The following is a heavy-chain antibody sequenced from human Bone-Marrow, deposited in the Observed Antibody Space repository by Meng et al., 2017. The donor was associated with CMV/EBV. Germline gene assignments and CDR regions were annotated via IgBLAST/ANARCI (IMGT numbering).Heavy chain of an antibody. Sequence: GESLKISCAASGFTFSTYAMHWVRQAPGKGLEYVSSISSNGGSTYYAESVKGRFTISRDNSKNTLYLQMGSLRAEDMAVYYCAKDLFRDGYNYWGWADYWGQGTLVTVSS. CDR2: ISSNGGST. D-gene: IGHD5-24*01. J-gene: IGHJ4*02. CDR3: AKDLFRDGYNYWGWADY. V-gene: IGHV3-64*02. CDR1: GFTFSTYA.